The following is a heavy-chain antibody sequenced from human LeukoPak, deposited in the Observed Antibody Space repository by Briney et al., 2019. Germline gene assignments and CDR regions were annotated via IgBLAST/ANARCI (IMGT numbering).Heavy chain of an antibody. CDR2: IRSKANGYAT. V-gene: IGHV3-73*01. J-gene: IGHJ4*02. CDR3: TTAGLWWDYFDY. D-gene: IGHD2-21*01. CDR1: GFTFSGSA. Sequence: PGGSLKLSCAASGFTFSGSAMHWVRQASGKGLEWVGRIRSKANGYATAYAASVKGRFTISRDDSKNTAYLQMNSLKTEDTAVYYCTTAGLWWDYFDYWGQGTLVTVSS.